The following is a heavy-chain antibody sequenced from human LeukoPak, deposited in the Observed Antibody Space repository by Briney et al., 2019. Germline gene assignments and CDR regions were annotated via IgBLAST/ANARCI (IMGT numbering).Heavy chain of an antibody. D-gene: IGHD5-18*01. J-gene: IGHJ4*02. CDR2: ISSSSSYI. Sequence: GGSLRLSCAASGFTFSSYSMNWVRQAPGKGLEWVSSISSSSSYIYYADSVKGRFTISRDNAKNSLYLQMNSLRAEDTAVYYCVRGDLDTAMVRRYYFDYWGQGTLVTVSS. CDR1: GFTFSSYS. CDR3: VRGDLDTAMVRRYYFDY. V-gene: IGHV3-21*01.